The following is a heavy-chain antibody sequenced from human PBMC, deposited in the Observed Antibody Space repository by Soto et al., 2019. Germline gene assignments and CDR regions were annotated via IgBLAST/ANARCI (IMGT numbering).Heavy chain of an antibody. J-gene: IGHJ1*01. V-gene: IGHV3-9*01. CDR2: INWNSGSI. D-gene: IGHD6-13*01. CDR3: VKDESINWYSGHFRH. CDR1: GFTFDDYA. Sequence: GGSLRLSSAASGFTFDDYAMPWVRQVPGKGLEWVSGINWNSGSIGYGDSVKGRFAISRDNAKNSLHLQMNSLSAEDTAFYYCVKDESINWYSGHFRHWGQGTLVTVSS.